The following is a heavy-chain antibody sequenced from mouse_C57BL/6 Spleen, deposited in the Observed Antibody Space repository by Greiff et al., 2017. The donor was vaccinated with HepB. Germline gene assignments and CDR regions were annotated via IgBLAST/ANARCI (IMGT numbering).Heavy chain of an antibody. CDR2: INPGSGGT. D-gene: IGHD4-1*01. CDR1: GYAFTNYL. V-gene: IGHV1-54*01. Sequence: VQLQQSGAELVRPGTSVKVSCKASGYAFTNYLIEWVKQRPGQGLEWIGVINPGSGGTNYNEKFKGKATLTADKSSSTAYMQLSSLTSEDSAVYFCARAQTGYYFDYWGQGTTLTVSS. CDR3: ARAQTGYYFDY. J-gene: IGHJ2*01.